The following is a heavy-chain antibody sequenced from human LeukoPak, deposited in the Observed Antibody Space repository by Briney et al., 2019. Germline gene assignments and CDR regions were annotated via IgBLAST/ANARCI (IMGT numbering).Heavy chain of an antibody. V-gene: IGHV3-30*02. CDR1: GFTFSSYG. CDR2: IRYDGSNK. D-gene: IGHD3-22*01. CDR3: VKDYYDTGGLDY. J-gene: IGHJ4*02. Sequence: GGSLRLSCAASGFTFSSYGMHWARQARGKGLEWVAFIRYDGSNKYYADSVKGRFTISRDNSKNTLDLQMNSLRAEDTAVYYCVKDYYDTGGLDYWGQGTLVTVSS.